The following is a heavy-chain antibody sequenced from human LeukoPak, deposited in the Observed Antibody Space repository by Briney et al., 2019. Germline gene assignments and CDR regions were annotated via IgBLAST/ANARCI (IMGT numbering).Heavy chain of an antibody. V-gene: IGHV1-18*01. CDR2: ISAYNGNT. Sequence: GASVTVSCKASGYTFTSYGISWVRQAPGQGLEGMGWISAYNGNTNYAQKLQGRVTMTTDTSTSTAYMELRSLRSDDTAVYYCARVGRWLQLGAFDIWGQGTMVTVSS. CDR3: ARVGRWLQLGAFDI. J-gene: IGHJ3*02. CDR1: GYTFTSYG. D-gene: IGHD5-24*01.